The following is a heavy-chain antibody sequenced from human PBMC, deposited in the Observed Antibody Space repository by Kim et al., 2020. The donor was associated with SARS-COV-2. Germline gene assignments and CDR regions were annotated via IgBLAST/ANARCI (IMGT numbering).Heavy chain of an antibody. CDR1: GYTFTSYD. D-gene: IGHD6-13*01. CDR2: MNPNSGNT. Sequence: ASVKVSCKASGYTFTSYDINWVRQATGQGLEWMGWMNPNSGNTGYAQKFQGRVTMTRNTSISTAYMDLSSLRSEDTAVYYCARGVDSSSWYNPGPADYWGQGTLVTLSS. J-gene: IGHJ4*02. CDR3: ARGVDSSSWYNPGPADY. V-gene: IGHV1-8*01.